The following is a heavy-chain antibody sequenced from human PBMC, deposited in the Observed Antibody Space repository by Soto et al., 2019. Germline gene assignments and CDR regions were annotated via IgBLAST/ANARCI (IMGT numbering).Heavy chain of an antibody. CDR2: INHSGRT. Sequence: SETLSLTCAVYGGYFSGYYWSRIRQPPGKGLEWIGEINHSGRTNYNPSLKSRVTISVDTSKNQFSLKLSSVTAADTAVYYCARGRGDYVLPGNYYYYMDVWGKGTSVTSP. J-gene: IGHJ6*03. D-gene: IGHD4-17*01. V-gene: IGHV4-34*01. CDR3: ARGRGDYVLPGNYYYYMDV. CDR1: GGYFSGYY.